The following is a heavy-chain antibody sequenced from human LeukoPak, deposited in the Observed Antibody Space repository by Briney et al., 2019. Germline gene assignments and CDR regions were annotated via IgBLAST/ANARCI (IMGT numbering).Heavy chain of an antibody. Sequence: GGTLRLSCAASGLTFSSYGMSWVRQAPGAGLEWVSNIVASGDKTYYADSVKGRFTVSRDNSKNTLYLQMNNLRADDTALYYCAKDQVGQWPYYLDSWGQGTQVTVSS. J-gene: IGHJ4*02. CDR1: GLTFSSYG. CDR2: IVASGDKT. D-gene: IGHD6-19*01. V-gene: IGHV3-23*01. CDR3: AKDQVGQWPYYLDS.